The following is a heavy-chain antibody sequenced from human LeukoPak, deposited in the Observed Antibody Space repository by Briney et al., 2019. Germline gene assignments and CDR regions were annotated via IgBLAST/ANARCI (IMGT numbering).Heavy chain of an antibody. J-gene: IGHJ4*02. CDR3: ARALTAAALFLYFDF. V-gene: IGHV3-74*01. D-gene: IGHD6-13*01. CDR1: GFTFNSYW. Sequence: GGSLRLSCAASGFTFNSYWMHWVRQAPGKGLVWVSRINGDGSSTSYADSVKGRFTISRDNAKNTLYLQMNSLRAEDTAVYYCARALTAAALFLYFDFWAREPWSPSPQ. CDR2: INGDGSST.